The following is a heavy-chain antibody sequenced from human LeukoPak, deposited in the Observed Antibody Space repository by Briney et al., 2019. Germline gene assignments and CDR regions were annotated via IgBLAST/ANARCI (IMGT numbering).Heavy chain of an antibody. CDR3: AIIDSSGWYYFDY. D-gene: IGHD6-19*01. J-gene: IGHJ4*02. V-gene: IGHV1-8*02. CDR2: MNPNSGNT. CDR1: GYTFTSYD. Sequence: ASVKVSCKASGYTFTSYDINWVRQATGQGLEWMGWMNPNSGNTGYAQKFQGRVTMTRNTSISTAYMELSSLRSEDTAVYYCAIIDSSGWYYFDYWGQGTLVTVSS.